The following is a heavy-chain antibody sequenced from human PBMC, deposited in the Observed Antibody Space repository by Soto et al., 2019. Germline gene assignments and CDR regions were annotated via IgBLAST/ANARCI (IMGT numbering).Heavy chain of an antibody. J-gene: IGHJ4*02. V-gene: IGHV3-23*01. CDR3: AKDLQSAVWYFDY. CDR2: IIDSGGST. Sequence: PGGSLRLSCAASGFTFSSCAMGWVRQAPGKGLEWVSDIIDSGGSTYYADSVKGRFTISRDNSKNTLYLQMNSLRAEDTAVYYCAKDLQSAVWYFDYWGRGSLVTVSS. CDR1: GFTFSSCA.